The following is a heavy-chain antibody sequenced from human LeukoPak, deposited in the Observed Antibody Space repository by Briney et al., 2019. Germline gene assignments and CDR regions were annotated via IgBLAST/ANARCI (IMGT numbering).Heavy chain of an antibody. Sequence: SETLSLTCTVSGGSISNYYWTWIRQSPGKGLEWIGYIYYSGSTNYNPSLKSRVTISVDTSKNQFSLKLSSVIAADTAVYYCARRKSGWHDAFDIWGQGTVVTVSS. D-gene: IGHD6-19*01. CDR2: IYYSGST. CDR1: GGSISNYY. J-gene: IGHJ3*02. CDR3: ARRKSGWHDAFDI. V-gene: IGHV4-59*01.